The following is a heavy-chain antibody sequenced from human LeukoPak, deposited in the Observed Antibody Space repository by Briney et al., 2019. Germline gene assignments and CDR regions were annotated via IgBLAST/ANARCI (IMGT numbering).Heavy chain of an antibody. CDR3: ATVLRPSYYYDSSGYDWYFDI. CDR1: GYTLTELS. V-gene: IGHV1-24*01. D-gene: IGHD3-22*01. Sequence: ASVKVSCKVSGYTLTELSIHWVGQVPEKGLEWMGGSDPEDGETIYAQKFQGRVTMTEDTSTDTAYMELSSLRSEDAAVYYCATVLRPSYYYDSSGYDWYFDIWGRGTLVTVSS. CDR2: SDPEDGET. J-gene: IGHJ2*01.